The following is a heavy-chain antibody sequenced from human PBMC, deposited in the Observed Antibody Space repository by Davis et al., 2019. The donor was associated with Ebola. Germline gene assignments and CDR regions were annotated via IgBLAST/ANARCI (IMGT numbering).Heavy chain of an antibody. V-gene: IGHV4-4*02. J-gene: IGHJ6*02. CDR3: ARGGYCSSTSCYGYYYYGMDV. D-gene: IGHD2-2*01. Sequence: MPSETLSLTCAVSGGSISSSNWWSWVRQPPGKGLEWIGEIYHSGSTNYNPSLKSRVTISVDKSKNQFSLKLSSVTAADTAVYYFARGGYCSSTSCYGYYYYGMDVWGQGTTVTVSS. CDR1: GGSISSSNW. CDR2: IYHSGST.